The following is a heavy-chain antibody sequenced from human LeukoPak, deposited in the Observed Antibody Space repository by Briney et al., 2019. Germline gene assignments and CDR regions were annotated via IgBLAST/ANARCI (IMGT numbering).Heavy chain of an antibody. CDR2: MNPNSGNT. CDR3: ARGQGCSTSCPELDY. J-gene: IGHJ4*02. CDR1: GYTFTSYD. V-gene: IGHV1-8*01. D-gene: IGHD2-2*01. Sequence: ASVKVSCKASGYTFTSYDINWMRQATGQGLEWMGWMNPNSGNTGYAQKFQGRVTMTRNTSISTAYMELSSLRSEDTAVYYCARGQGCSTSCPELDYWGQGTLVTVSS.